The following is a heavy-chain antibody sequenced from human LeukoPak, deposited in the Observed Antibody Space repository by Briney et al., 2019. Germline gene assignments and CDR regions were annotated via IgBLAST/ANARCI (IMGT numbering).Heavy chain of an antibody. D-gene: IGHD3-22*01. J-gene: IGHJ4*02. CDR3: ARDQGTIILGYFDY. Sequence: GSLRLSCAASGFTFSSYWMSWIRQPPGKGLEWIGEITHSGSTNYNPSLKSRVTISVDTSKNQFSLKLSSVTAADTAVYYCARDQGTIILGYFDYWGQGTLVTVSS. CDR1: GFTFSSYW. V-gene: IGHV4-34*01. CDR2: ITHSGST.